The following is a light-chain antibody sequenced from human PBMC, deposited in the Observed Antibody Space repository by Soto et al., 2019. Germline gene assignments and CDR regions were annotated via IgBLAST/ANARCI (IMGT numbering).Light chain of an antibody. Sequence: EIVLTQSPGTLSLSPGERATLSCGASQSVSNNYLAWYQQKPGQAPRLLIYGASNRATGIPDRFSGSGSGTDFTLTISRLEPEDFATYYCLQDFNYPWTFGQGTKVDIK. CDR3: LQDFNYPWT. V-gene: IGKV3-20*01. J-gene: IGKJ1*01. CDR1: QSVSNNY. CDR2: GAS.